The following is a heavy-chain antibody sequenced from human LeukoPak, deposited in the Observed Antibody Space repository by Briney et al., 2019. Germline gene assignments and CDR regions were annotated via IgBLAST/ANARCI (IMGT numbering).Heavy chain of an antibody. V-gene: IGHV4-34*01. J-gene: IGHJ4*02. CDR2: INHSGST. D-gene: IGHD6-13*01. CDR1: GGSFSGYY. CDR3: ARDSIAAAGYDY. Sequence: SEILSLTCAVYGGSFSGYYWSWIRQPPGKGLDWIGEINHSGSTNYNPSLKSRVTISVDTSKNQFSLKLSSVTAADTAVYYCARDSIAAAGYDYWGQGTLVTVSS.